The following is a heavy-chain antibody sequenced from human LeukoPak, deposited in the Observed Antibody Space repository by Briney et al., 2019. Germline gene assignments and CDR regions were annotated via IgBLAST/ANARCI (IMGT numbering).Heavy chain of an antibody. CDR1: GGTFSSYA. D-gene: IGHD5-24*01. CDR3: ARRDGYNYGPFDY. Sequence: SVKVSCKASGGTFSSYAISWVRQAPGQGLEWMGGIIPIFGTANYAQKFQGRVTITADESTSTAYMELSSLRSEDTAVYYCARRDGYNYGPFDYWGQGTLVTVSS. V-gene: IGHV1-69*13. CDR2: IIPIFGTA. J-gene: IGHJ4*02.